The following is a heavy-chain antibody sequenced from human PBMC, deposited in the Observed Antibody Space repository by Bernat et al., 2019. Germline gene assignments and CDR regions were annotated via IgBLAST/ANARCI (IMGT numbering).Heavy chain of an antibody. V-gene: IGHV3-21*05. J-gene: IGHJ6*03. CDR2: ISSSSSYI. CDR3: ARVPNVTYDFWSGYYTWYYYYYMDV. CDR1: GFTFSSYS. D-gene: IGHD3-3*01. Sequence: EVQLVESGGGLVKPGGSLRLSCAASGFTFSSYSMNWVRQAPGKGLEWVSYISSSSSYIYYADSVKGRFTIPRDNAKNSLYLQMNSLRAEDTAVYYCARVPNVTYDFWSGYYTWYYYYYMDVWGKGTTVTVSS.